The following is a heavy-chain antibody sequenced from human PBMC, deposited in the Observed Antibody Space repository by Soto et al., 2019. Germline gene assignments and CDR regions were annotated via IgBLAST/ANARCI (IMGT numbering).Heavy chain of an antibody. CDR1: GFTFSSYG. CDR3: AKDPSIAARYFDY. V-gene: IGHV3-30*18. Sequence: GSLRLSCAASGFTFSSYGMHWVRQAPGKGLEWVAVISYDGSNKYYADSVKGRFTISRDNSKNTLYPQMNSLRAEDTAVYYCAKDPSIAARYFDYWGQGTLVTVSS. CDR2: ISYDGSNK. J-gene: IGHJ4*02. D-gene: IGHD6-6*01.